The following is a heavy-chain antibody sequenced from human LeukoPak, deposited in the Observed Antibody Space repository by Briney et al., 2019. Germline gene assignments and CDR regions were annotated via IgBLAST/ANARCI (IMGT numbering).Heavy chain of an antibody. CDR1: GGSISSYY. V-gene: IGHV4-59*01. CDR2: IYYSGST. CDR3: ASNYYDSSGQSN. Sequence: SETLSLTCTVSGGSISSYYWSWIRQPPGKGLEWIGYIYYSGSTNYNPSLKSRVTISVDTSKNQFSLKLSSVAAADTAVYYCASNYYDSSGQSNWGQGTLVTVSS. J-gene: IGHJ4*02. D-gene: IGHD3-22*01.